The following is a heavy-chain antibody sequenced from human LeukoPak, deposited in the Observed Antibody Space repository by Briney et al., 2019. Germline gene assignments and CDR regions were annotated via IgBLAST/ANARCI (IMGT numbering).Heavy chain of an antibody. D-gene: IGHD3-16*01. J-gene: IGHJ4*02. Sequence: PSETLSLTCTVSGGSISTYYWTWIRQPPGKGLEWIGYIHYSGSTNYNPSLKSRVTMSVDTSKNQFSLKLNSVTAADTAVYYCARDRLGLPVDYWGRGTLVTVSS. CDR3: ARDRLGLPVDY. CDR2: IHYSGST. CDR1: GGSISTYY. V-gene: IGHV4-59*01.